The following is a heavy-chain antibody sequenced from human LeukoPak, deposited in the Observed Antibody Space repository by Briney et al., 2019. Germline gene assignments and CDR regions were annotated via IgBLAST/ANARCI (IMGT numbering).Heavy chain of an antibody. CDR2: IIPIFGTA. V-gene: IGHV1-69*06. CDR1: GGTFSSYA. D-gene: IGHD4-17*01. Sequence: SVKVSCKASGGTFSSYAISWVRQAPGQGLEWMGGIIPIFGTANYAQKFQGRVTITADKSTSTAYMELSSLRSEDTAVYYCARVGVAMTTVTPFAYWGQGTLVTVSS. J-gene: IGHJ4*02. CDR3: ARVGVAMTTVTPFAY.